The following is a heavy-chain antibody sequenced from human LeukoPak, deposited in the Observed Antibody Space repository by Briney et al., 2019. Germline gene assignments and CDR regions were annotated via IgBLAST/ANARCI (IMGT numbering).Heavy chain of an antibody. J-gene: IGHJ4*02. Sequence: GGSLRLSCAASGFTFSDYYMGWIRQAPGKGLEWVSYISSSGSTIYYADSVKGRFTISRDNAKNSLYLQMNSLRAEDTAVYYCARPIAARPLPFDYWGQGTLVTVSS. D-gene: IGHD6-6*01. CDR1: GFTFSDYY. CDR2: ISSSGSTI. CDR3: ARPIAARPLPFDY. V-gene: IGHV3-11*01.